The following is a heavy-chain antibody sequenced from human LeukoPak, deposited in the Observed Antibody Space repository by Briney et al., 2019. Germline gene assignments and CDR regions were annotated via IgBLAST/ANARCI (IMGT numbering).Heavy chain of an antibody. CDR3: ARGYTIFGVVYFDY. J-gene: IGHJ4*02. CDR1: GGSFSGYY. D-gene: IGHD3-3*01. V-gene: IGHV4-34*01. Sequence: SETLSLTCAVYGGSFSGYYWSWIRQPPGKGLEWIGEINHSGSTNYNPSLKSRVTISVDTSKNQFSLKLSSVTAADTAVYYCARGYTIFGVVYFDYWGQGTLVTVSS. CDR2: INHSGST.